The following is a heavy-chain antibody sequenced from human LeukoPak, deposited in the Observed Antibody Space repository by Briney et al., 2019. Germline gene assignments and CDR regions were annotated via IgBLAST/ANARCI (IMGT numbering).Heavy chain of an antibody. CDR1: GGSISSGGHY. Sequence: SQTLSLTCTVSGGSISSGGHYCSWIRQHPGKGLEWIGYIYYSGSTYYNPSLKSRVTISVDTSKNQFSLKLSSVTAADTAVYYCARDVPGGMDVWGKGTTVTVSS. CDR2: IYYSGST. V-gene: IGHV4-31*03. CDR3: ARDVPGGMDV. J-gene: IGHJ6*04.